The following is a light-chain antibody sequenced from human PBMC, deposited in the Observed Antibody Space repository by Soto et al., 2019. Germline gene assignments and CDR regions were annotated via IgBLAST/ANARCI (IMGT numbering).Light chain of an antibody. CDR2: DVS. CDR3: SSYTSSSTLV. V-gene: IGLV2-14*01. Sequence: QSVLTQPASVSGSPGQSITISCTGTSSDVGAYNYVSWYQQHPGKAPKLMIYDVSNRPSGVSNRFSGSKSGNTASLTISGLHIEDEADYYCSSYTSSSTLVFGGGTKLTVL. CDR1: SSDVGAYNY. J-gene: IGLJ2*01.